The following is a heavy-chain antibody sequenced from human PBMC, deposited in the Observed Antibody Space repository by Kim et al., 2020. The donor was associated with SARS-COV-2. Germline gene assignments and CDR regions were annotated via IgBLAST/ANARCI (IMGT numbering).Heavy chain of an antibody. J-gene: IGHJ3*02. D-gene: IGHD3-22*01. CDR3: ARGDYYESGGPPDAFDI. CDR2: INPSGGST. CDR1: GYTFSNYY. Sequence: ASVKVSCKASGYTFSNYYLHWVRQAPGQGLEWMGIINPSGGSTSYAQKFQGRVTMTRDTSTSTVYMELSSLRSEDTAVYYCARGDYYESGGPPDAFDIWGQGTMVTVSS. V-gene: IGHV1-46*01.